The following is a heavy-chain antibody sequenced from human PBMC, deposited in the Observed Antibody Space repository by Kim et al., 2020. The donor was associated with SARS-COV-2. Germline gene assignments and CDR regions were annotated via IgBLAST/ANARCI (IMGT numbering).Heavy chain of an antibody. CDR1: GFTFSSYA. CDR3: AKDRKTYYYDSSGGYYGMDV. D-gene: IGHD3-22*01. V-gene: IGHV3-23*03. J-gene: IGHJ6*02. Sequence: GGSLRLSCAASGFTFSSYAMSWVRQAPGKGLEWVSVIYSGGSSTYYADSVKGRFTISRDNSKNTLYLQMNSLRAEDTAVYYCAKDRKTYYYDSSGGYYGMDVWGQGTTVTVSS. CDR2: IYSGGSST.